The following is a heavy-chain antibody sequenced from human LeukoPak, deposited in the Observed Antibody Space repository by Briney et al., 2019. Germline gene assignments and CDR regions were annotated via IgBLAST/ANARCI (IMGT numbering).Heavy chain of an antibody. CDR1: GFTFSNNW. CDR3: ARGKAVDV. CDR2: IKQDETGK. Sequence: PGGSLRLSCAASGFTFSNNWMTWVRQAPGKGLEWVANIKQDETGKYYVDSVKGRFTISRDNAKNSVYLQMNSLRVEDTAMYYCARGKAVDVWGQGTMVTVSS. J-gene: IGHJ3*01. V-gene: IGHV3-7*04.